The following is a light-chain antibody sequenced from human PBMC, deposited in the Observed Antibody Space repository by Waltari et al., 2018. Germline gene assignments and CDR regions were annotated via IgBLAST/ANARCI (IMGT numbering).Light chain of an antibody. Sequence: IQMSQSPSSLSASVGDRVTITCRASQGISYYLNWYQQKPGKAPKVLIYYASNLATGVPSRFGGSGSGTEFTLTISSLQPEDFATYYCQQGNSNPLTFGGGTKVEIK. CDR3: QQGNSNPLT. CDR2: YAS. CDR1: QGISYY. J-gene: IGKJ4*01. V-gene: IGKV1-17*01.